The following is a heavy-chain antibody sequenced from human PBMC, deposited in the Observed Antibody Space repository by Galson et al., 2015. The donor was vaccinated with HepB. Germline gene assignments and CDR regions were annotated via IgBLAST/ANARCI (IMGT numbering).Heavy chain of an antibody. CDR1: GFTFSSYG. Sequence: SLRLSCAASGFTFSSYGMHWVRQAPGKGLEWVAVIWYDGSNKYYADSVKGRFTISRDNSKNTLYLQMNSLRAEDTAVYYCARDAYSYYYYYGMDVWGQGTTVTVSS. D-gene: IGHD2-15*01. V-gene: IGHV3-33*01. CDR3: ARDAYSYYYYYGMDV. CDR2: IWYDGSNK. J-gene: IGHJ6*02.